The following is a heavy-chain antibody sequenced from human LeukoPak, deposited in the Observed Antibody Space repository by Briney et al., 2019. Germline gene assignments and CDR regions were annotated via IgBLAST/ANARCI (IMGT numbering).Heavy chain of an antibody. CDR2: IHPVDSHT. CDR3: AGHGVIAAADHFDY. J-gene: IGHJ4*02. D-gene: IGHD6-13*01. CDR1: GFSFTSYW. V-gene: IGHV5-51*01. Sequence: GESLKISCKSYGFSFTSYWIGWVRQMPGKGLEWMGIIHPVDSHTRYSPSFQGQVSISADKSITTVYLQWSSLKASDTAIYYCAGHGVIAAADHFDYWGQGTLVTVSS.